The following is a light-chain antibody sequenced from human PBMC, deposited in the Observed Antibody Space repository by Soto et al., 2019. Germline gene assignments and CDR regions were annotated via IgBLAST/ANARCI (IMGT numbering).Light chain of an antibody. CDR1: SSDVSGYTY. V-gene: IGLV2-11*01. CDR2: DVS. CDR3: CSYAGSYTV. Sequence: TQHSSMPGSPGQSVTISSTGTSSDVSGYTYVSWSEQHPSKAPRLIVYDVSKRPSGVPDCFSGSKSGKSTSLPISGLQAEAEAVDYCCSYAGSYTVFGGATKVTVL. J-gene: IGLJ2*01.